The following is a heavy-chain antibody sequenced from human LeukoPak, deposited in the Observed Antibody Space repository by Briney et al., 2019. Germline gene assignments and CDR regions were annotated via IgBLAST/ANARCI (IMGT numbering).Heavy chain of an antibody. D-gene: IGHD4-17*01. V-gene: IGHV3-30*04. CDR1: GFTFSSYV. J-gene: IGHJ6*03. CDR3: ARVKYGDPNDYYYYYYMDV. CDR2: ISYDGSNE. Sequence: GGSLRLSCAASGFTFSSYVMHWVRQAPGKGLEWVAIISYDGSNEYYADSVKGRFTISRDNSKNTLYLQMNSLRAADTAVYYCARVKYGDPNDYYYYYYMDVWGKGTTVTVSS.